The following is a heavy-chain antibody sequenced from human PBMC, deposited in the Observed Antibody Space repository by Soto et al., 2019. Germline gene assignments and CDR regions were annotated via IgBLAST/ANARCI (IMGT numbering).Heavy chain of an antibody. D-gene: IGHD3-10*01. CDR1: GFTFSSYV. V-gene: IGHV3-30*03. CDR2: ISYDGSNR. Sequence: GGSLRLSCAASGFTFSSYVMHWVRQAPGKGLEWVAVISYDGSNRYYADSVKGRFTISRDNSKNTLYLQMNSLRAEDTAVYYCASAPRPYYGSGSYFWFDPWGQGTLVTVSS. CDR3: ASAPRPYYGSGSYFWFDP. J-gene: IGHJ5*02.